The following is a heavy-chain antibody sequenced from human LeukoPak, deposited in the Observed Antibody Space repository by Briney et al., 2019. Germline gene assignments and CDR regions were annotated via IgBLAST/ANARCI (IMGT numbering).Heavy chain of an antibody. Sequence: SETLSLTCTVSGGSISSSSYYWGWSRQPPGKGLEWIGSIYYSGSTYYNPSLKSRVTISVDTSKHQFSLKLSSVTAADTAVYYCASLRVQARAFDIWGQGTMVTVSS. CDR1: GGSISSSSYY. D-gene: IGHD2-2*01. CDR2: IYYSGST. CDR3: ASLRVQARAFDI. V-gene: IGHV4-39*01. J-gene: IGHJ3*02.